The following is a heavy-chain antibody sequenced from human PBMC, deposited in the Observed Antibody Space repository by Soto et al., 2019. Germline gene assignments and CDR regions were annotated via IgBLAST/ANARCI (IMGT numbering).Heavy chain of an antibody. V-gene: IGHV4-59*01. CDR1: GGSISSYY. CDR2: IYYSGST. CDR3: ARVAATNYYYYYYYMDV. Sequence: SETLSLTCTVSGGSISSYYWSWIRQPPGKGLEWIGYIYYSGSTNYNPSLKSRVTISVDTSKNQFSLKLSSVTAAGTAVYYCARVAATNYYYYYYYMDVWGKGTTVTVSS. D-gene: IGHD6-25*01. J-gene: IGHJ6*03.